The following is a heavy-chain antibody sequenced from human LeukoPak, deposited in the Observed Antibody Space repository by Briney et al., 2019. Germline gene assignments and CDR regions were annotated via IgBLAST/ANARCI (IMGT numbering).Heavy chain of an antibody. J-gene: IGHJ4*02. CDR1: GGAISSSNYY. V-gene: IGHV4-39*01. D-gene: IGHD5-24*01. CDR2: IYYSGST. Sequence: SETLSLTCTVSGGAISSSNYYWGWIRQPPGKGLEWIGSIYYSGSTYYNPSLKSRVTISVDTSKNQFSLKLSSVTAADTAVYYCASLRRDGYNYYFDYWGQGTLATVSS. CDR3: ASLRRDGYNYYFDY.